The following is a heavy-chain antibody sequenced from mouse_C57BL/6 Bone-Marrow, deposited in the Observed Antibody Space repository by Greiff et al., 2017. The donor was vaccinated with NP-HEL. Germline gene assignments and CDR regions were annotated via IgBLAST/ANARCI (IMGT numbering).Heavy chain of an antibody. J-gene: IGHJ4*01. V-gene: IGHV1-5*01. CDR2: IYPGNSDT. CDR3: TADAYYDFYYYAMDY. CDR1: GYTFTSYW. Sequence: VQLQQSGTVLARPGASVKMSCKTSGYTFTSYWMHWVKQRPGQGLEWIGAIYPGNSDTSYNQKFKGKAKLTAVTSASTAYMELSSLINEDSAVYYCTADAYYDFYYYAMDYWGQGTSVTVSS. D-gene: IGHD2-4*01.